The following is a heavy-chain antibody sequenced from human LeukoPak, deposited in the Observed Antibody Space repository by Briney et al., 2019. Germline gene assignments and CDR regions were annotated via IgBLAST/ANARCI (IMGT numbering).Heavy chain of an antibody. CDR1: GYTLTGYY. J-gene: IGHJ4*02. CDR3: ARGMAGSGSYYDGPDY. CDR2: INPNSGGT. D-gene: IGHD1-26*01. Sequence: GASVKVSCKASGYTLTGYYMHWVRQAPGQGLEWMGWINPNSGGTNYAQKFQGRVTMTRDTSISTAYMELSRLRSDDTAVYYCARGMAGSGSYYDGPDYWGQGTLVTVSS. V-gene: IGHV1-2*02.